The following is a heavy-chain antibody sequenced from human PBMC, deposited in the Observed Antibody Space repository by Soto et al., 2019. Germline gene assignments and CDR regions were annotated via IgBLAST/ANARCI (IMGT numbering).Heavy chain of an antibody. CDR1: GFSLSTSGVG. CDR3: AHRGRYESSGWYFDL. Sequence: QITLKESGPTLVKPTQTLTLTCTFSGFSLSTSGVGVGWIRQPPGKALEWLALIYWDDDKRYSPSLKSRLTLTKDTYKDQGVLTMTNMDPVDTATYYCAHRGRYESSGWYFDLWGRGTLVTVSS. V-gene: IGHV2-5*02. J-gene: IGHJ2*01. D-gene: IGHD3-22*01. CDR2: IYWDDDK.